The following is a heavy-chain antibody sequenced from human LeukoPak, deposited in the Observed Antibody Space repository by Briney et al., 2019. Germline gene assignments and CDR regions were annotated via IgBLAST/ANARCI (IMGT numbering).Heavy chain of an antibody. CDR2: ISSSGSTI. D-gene: IGHD3-22*01. CDR3: AREGWVYYYDSSGFGAFDY. V-gene: IGHV3-48*03. J-gene: IGHJ4*02. Sequence: GGSLRLSCAASGFTFSSYEMNWVRQAPGKGLEWVSYISSSGSTIYYADSVKGRFTISRDNAKNSLYLQMNSLRAEDTAVYYCAREGWVYYYDSSGFGAFDYWGQGTLVTVSS. CDR1: GFTFSSYE.